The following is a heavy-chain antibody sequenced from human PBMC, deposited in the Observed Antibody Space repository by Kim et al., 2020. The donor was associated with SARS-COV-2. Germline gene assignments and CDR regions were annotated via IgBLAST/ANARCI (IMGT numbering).Heavy chain of an antibody. D-gene: IGHD2-15*01. CDR3: AKDTLSGVSYYYGMDV. CDR1: GFTFSSYG. J-gene: IGHJ6*02. CDR2: ISYDGSNK. V-gene: IGHV3-30*18. Sequence: GGSLRLSCAASGFTFSSYGMHWVRQAPGKGLEWVAVISYDGSNKYYADSVKGRFTISRDNSKNTLYLQMNSLRAEDTAVYYCAKDTLSGVSYYYGMDVWGQGTTVTVSS.